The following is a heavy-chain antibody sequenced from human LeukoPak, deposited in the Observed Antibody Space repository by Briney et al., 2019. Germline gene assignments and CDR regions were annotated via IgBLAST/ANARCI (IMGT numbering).Heavy chain of an antibody. CDR1: GFTFSSYA. V-gene: IGHV3-23*01. CDR3: AKEKMATIGGDAFDI. CDR2: ISGSGGNT. D-gene: IGHD5-24*01. Sequence: PGGSLRLSCAASGFTFSSYAMSWVRQAPGKGLEWVSAISGSGGNTYYADSVKGRSTISRDNSKNTLYLQMNSLRAEDTAVYYCAKEKMATIGGDAFDIWGQGTMVTVSS. J-gene: IGHJ3*02.